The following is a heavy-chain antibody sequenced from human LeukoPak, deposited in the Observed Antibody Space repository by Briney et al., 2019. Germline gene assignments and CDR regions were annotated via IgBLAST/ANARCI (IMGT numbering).Heavy chain of an antibody. CDR3: AKDSGDFRYCSGGICHGPGYFDY. V-gene: IGHV3-23*01. D-gene: IGHD2-15*01. J-gene: IGHJ4*02. CDR2: ISGSGGST. Sequence: GGSLRLSCAASGFTFSSYAMSWVRQAPGKGLEWVSAISGSGGSTYYADSVKGRFTISRDNSKNTLYLQMNSLRAEDTAVYYCAKDSGDFRYCSGGICHGPGYFDYWGQGTLVTVSS. CDR1: GFTFSSYA.